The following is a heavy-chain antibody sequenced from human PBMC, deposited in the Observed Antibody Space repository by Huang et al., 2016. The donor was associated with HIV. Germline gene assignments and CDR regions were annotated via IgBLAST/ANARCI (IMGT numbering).Heavy chain of an antibody. J-gene: IGHJ6*03. CDR3: ARVRSRWYTLGYYYYHMDV. CDR1: GGSISSGTFY. Sequence: QVQLQESGPGLVKPSQTLSLTCTVSGGSISSGTFYWRWIRQHAGRGREWIGHIYTSGSTHSNPSLKSLVTLSVDTSKNQFSLKLSSVTAADAAVYYCARVRSRWYTLGYYYYHMDVWGKGTTVTVSS. D-gene: IGHD6-13*01. V-gene: IGHV4-61*09. CDR2: IYTSGST.